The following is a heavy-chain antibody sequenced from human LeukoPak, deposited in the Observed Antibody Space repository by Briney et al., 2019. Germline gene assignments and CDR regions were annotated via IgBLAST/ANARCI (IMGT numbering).Heavy chain of an antibody. V-gene: IGHV3-53*05. CDR1: GFSVSSNY. CDR3: AREDGDYGYFDY. CDR2: IYSGGTT. D-gene: IGHD4-17*01. Sequence: GGSLRLSCAASGFSVSSNYMNWVRQAPGKGLEWVSIIYSGGTTYYADSVKGRFTISRDNSKNTLYLQMNSLRAEDTAVYYCAREDGDYGYFDYWGQGTLVTVSS. J-gene: IGHJ4*02.